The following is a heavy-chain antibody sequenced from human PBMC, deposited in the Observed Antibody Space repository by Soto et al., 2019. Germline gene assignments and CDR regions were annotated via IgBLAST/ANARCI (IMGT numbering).Heavy chain of an antibody. CDR2: IIPIFGTA. CDR1: GGTFSSYA. D-gene: IGHD3-22*01. J-gene: IGHJ4*02. CDR3: ARAAPSRGSGYYYAADY. V-gene: IGHV1-69*13. Sequence: GASVKVSCKASGGTFSSYAISWVRQAPGQGLEWMGGIIPIFGTANYAQKFQGRVTITADESTSTAYMELSSLRSEDTAVYYCARAAPSRGSGYYYAADYWGQGTLVTVSS.